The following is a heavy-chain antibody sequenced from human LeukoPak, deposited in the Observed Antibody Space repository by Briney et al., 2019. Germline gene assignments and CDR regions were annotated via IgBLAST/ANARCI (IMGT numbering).Heavy chain of an antibody. V-gene: IGHV3-9*01. CDR1: GFTFDDYA. CDR3: AKDRSSSRTYGLDY. D-gene: IGHD4-17*01. CDR2: ISWYNGSI. J-gene: IGHJ4*02. Sequence: GGSLRLSCAASGFTFDDYAMHWVRQAPGKGLEWVSGISWYNGSIDYADSVKGRFTISRDNAKNSLYLQMNSLRTEDTALYYCAKDRSSSRTYGLDYWGQGTLVTV.